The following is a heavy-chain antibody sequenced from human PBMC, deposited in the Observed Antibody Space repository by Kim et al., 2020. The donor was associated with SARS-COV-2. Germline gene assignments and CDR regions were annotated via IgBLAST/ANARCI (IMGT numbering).Heavy chain of an antibody. CDR2: ISYDGSNK. D-gene: IGHD3-22*01. CDR3: ARDGTRSGITMIVVVIAYYFDY. Sequence: GGSLRLSCAASGFTFSSYAMHWVRQAPGKGLEWVAVISYDGSNKYYADSVKGRFTISRNNSKNTLYLQMNSLRAEDTDVYYCARDGTRSGITMIVVVIAYYFDYWGQGTLVNVSS. CDR1: GFTFSSYA. V-gene: IGHV3-30*04. J-gene: IGHJ4*02.